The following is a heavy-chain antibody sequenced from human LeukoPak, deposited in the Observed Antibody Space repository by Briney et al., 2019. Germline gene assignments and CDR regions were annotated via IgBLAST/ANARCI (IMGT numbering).Heavy chain of an antibody. CDR1: GGSISSSSYY. CDR2: INHSGST. J-gene: IGHJ5*02. CDR3: ARLRGYSYGFSLGWFDP. V-gene: IGHV4-39*07. D-gene: IGHD5-18*01. Sequence: SETLSLTCTVSGGSISSSSYYWGWIRQPPGKGLEWIGEINHSGSTNYNPSLKSRVTISVDTSKNQFSLKLSSVTAADTAVYYCARLRGYSYGFSLGWFDPWGQGTLVTVSS.